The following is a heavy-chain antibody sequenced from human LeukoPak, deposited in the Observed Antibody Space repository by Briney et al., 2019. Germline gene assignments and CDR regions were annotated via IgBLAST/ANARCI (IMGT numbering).Heavy chain of an antibody. J-gene: IGHJ4*02. Sequence: GGSLRLSCAASGFTFSSYVMSWVRQAPGKGLEWVSAISGSGGSTYYADSVKGRFTISRDNSKNTLYLQMNSLRAEDTAVYYCAKDATYYYDSSGYYSPAYFDYWGQGTLVTVSS. CDR3: AKDATYYYDSSGYYSPAYFDY. D-gene: IGHD3-22*01. CDR2: ISGSGGST. V-gene: IGHV3-23*01. CDR1: GFTFSSYV.